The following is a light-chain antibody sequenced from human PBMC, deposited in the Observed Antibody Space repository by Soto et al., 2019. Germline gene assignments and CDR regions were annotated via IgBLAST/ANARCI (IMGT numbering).Light chain of an antibody. CDR2: DVS. CDR3: DSYTSSSFYV. Sequence: QSVLTQPASVSGSPGQSITISCTGTGSDVGGYRYVSWYQQHPGKAPKLMIYDVSNRPSGVSDRFSGSKSGNTASLTISGLQSEDEADYFCDSYTSSSFYVFGTGTKFTVL. J-gene: IGLJ1*01. CDR1: GSDVGGYRY. V-gene: IGLV2-14*01.